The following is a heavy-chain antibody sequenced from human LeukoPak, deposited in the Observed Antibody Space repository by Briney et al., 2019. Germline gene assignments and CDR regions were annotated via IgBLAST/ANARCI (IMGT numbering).Heavy chain of an antibody. Sequence: GESLKISCKGSGYSFTSCWIGWVRQMPGKGLEWMGIIYPGDSDTRYSPSFQGQVTISADKSISTAYLQWSSLKASDTAMYYCARGGSCSGGSCYFDYWGQGTLVTVSS. CDR3: ARGGSCSGGSCYFDY. V-gene: IGHV5-51*01. J-gene: IGHJ4*02. CDR2: IYPGDSDT. CDR1: GYSFTSCW. D-gene: IGHD2-15*01.